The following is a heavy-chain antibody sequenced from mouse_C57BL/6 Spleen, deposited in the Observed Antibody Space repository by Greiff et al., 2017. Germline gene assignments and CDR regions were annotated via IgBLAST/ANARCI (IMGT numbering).Heavy chain of an antibody. Sequence: VKLVESEGGLVQPGSSMKLSCTASGFTFSDYYMAWVRQVPEKGLEWVANINYDGSSTYYLDSLKSRFIISRDNAKNILYLQMSSLKSEDTATYYCARALYGSLDYWGQGTTLTVSS. D-gene: IGHD1-1*01. J-gene: IGHJ2*01. CDR2: INYDGSST. V-gene: IGHV5-16*01. CDR1: GFTFSDYY. CDR3: ARALYGSLDY.